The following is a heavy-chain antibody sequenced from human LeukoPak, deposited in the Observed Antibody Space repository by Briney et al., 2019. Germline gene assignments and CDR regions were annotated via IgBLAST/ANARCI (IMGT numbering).Heavy chain of an antibody. D-gene: IGHD1-26*01. Sequence: PGGSLRLSCAASGFTFSSYEMNWVRQAPGKGLEWVSYISSSGSTIYYADSVKGRFTISRDNAKNSVYLQMDSLRVEDTALYYCARDRMGATGNFDYWGQGTLVTVSS. CDR3: ARDRMGATGNFDY. CDR2: ISSSGSTI. CDR1: GFTFSSYE. J-gene: IGHJ4*02. V-gene: IGHV3-48*03.